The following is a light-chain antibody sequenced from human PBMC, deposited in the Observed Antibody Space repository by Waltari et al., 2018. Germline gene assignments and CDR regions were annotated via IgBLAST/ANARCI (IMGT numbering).Light chain of an antibody. V-gene: IGLV1-51*02. CDR1: RSNIGNNS. Sequence: QSVLTQPPSVSAAPGQRVTIPCSGGRSNIGNNSVTWYRQFPGTAPKLLIYEDTERPSGIAGRFSGSKSGTSATLDITGLQAGDEADYYCGTWDSSLSGAVFGGGTHLTVL. CDR2: EDT. CDR3: GTWDSSLSGAV. J-gene: IGLJ7*01.